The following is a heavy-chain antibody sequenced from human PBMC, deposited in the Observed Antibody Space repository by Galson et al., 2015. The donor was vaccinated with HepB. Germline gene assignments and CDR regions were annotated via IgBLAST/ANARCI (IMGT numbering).Heavy chain of an antibody. J-gene: IGHJ6*02. D-gene: IGHD2-21*01. V-gene: IGHV1-69*13. CDR2: IIPIFGTA. CDR1: GGTFSSYA. CDR3: AGRRFPGNGMDV. Sequence: SVKVSCKASGGTFSSYAISWVRQAPGQGLEWMGGIIPIFGTANYAQKFQGRVTITADESTSTAYMELSSLRSEDTAVYYCAGRRFPGNGMDVWGQGTTVTVSS.